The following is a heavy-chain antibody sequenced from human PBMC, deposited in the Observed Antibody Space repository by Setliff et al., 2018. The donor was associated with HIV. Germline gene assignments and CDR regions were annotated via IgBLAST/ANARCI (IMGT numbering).Heavy chain of an antibody. CDR3: ARHPRHYNILTGYRYYYMDV. V-gene: IGHV4-4*07. CDR1: GGSISSYY. D-gene: IGHD3-9*01. Sequence: SETLSLTCTVSGGSISSYYWSWIRQPAGKGLEWIGRIYTSGSTSYNPSLRSRVTISLDTSKNQFSLKLTSVTAADTAVYYCARHPRHYNILTGYRYYYMDVWGKGTTVTVSS. J-gene: IGHJ6*03. CDR2: IYTSGST.